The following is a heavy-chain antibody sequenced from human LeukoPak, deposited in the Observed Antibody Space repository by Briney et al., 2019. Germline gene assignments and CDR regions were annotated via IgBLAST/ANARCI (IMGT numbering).Heavy chain of an antibody. CDR1: GFTFSDYY. CDR3: ARSGDATYYYDSSGPVDY. D-gene: IGHD3-22*01. V-gene: IGHV3-11*06. Sequence: GGSLRLSRAASGFTFSDYYMSWIRQAPGKGLEWVSYITTSSSYTNYADSVKGRFTISRDNAKNSLYLQMNSLRAEDTAVYYCARSGDATYYYDSSGPVDYWGQGTLVTVSS. CDR2: ITTSSSYT. J-gene: IGHJ4*02.